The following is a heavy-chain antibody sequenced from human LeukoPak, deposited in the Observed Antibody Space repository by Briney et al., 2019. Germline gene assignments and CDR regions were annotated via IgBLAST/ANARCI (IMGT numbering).Heavy chain of an antibody. Sequence: APVKVSCKASGGTFSSYAISWVRQAPGQGLEWMGRIIPILGIANYAQKFQGRVTITADKSTSTAYMELSSLRSEDTAVYYCASSAFGKRFTMIGGYFDYWGQGTLVTVPS. CDR1: GGTFSSYA. CDR3: ASSAFGKRFTMIGGYFDY. V-gene: IGHV1-69*04. J-gene: IGHJ4*02. D-gene: IGHD3-22*01. CDR2: IIPILGIA.